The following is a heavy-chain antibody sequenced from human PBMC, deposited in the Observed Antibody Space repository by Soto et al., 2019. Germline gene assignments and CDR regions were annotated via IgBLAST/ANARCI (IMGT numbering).Heavy chain of an antibody. Sequence: QLQLQESGSGLVRPSQTLSLTCAVSGGSISSGGYSWNWIRQPPGKGLEWIGYIYHSGSTLYNPSRGRRVTTPAGKSKNQFSLKLTSVTAADTAVYYCARDQLGGNWFDPWGQGTLVSVSS. D-gene: IGHD3-10*01. CDR3: ARDQLGGNWFDP. J-gene: IGHJ5*02. CDR2: IYHSGST. V-gene: IGHV4-30-2*01. CDR1: GGSISSGGYS.